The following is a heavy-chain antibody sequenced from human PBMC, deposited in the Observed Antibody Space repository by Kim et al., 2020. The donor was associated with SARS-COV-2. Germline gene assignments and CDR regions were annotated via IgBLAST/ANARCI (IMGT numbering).Heavy chain of an antibody. J-gene: IGHJ4*02. Sequence: SETLSLTCAVSGESFSDYYWSWIRQPPGKGLEWIGEINHSGSTNYHPSLKSRVTISVDTSKNQWSLNLISVTAADTAVYYCVRQAAVATLAQFDSWGQGTLVTVSS. CDR2: INHSGST. V-gene: IGHV4-34*01. CDR3: VRQAAVATLAQFDS. CDR1: GESFSDYY. D-gene: IGHD6-13*01.